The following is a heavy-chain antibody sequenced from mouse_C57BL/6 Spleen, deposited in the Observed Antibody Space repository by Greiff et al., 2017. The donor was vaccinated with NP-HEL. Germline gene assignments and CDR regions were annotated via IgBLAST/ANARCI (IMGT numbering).Heavy chain of an antibody. Sequence: VQLQQSGAELVRPGTSVKVSCKASGYAFTNYLIEWVKQRPGQGLEWIGVINPGSGGTNYNEKFKGKATLTADKSSSTAYMQLSSLTSEDSAVYFCARKYYGSPFDYWGQGTTLTVSS. V-gene: IGHV1-54*01. J-gene: IGHJ2*01. D-gene: IGHD1-1*01. CDR1: GYAFTNYL. CDR3: ARKYYGSPFDY. CDR2: INPGSGGT.